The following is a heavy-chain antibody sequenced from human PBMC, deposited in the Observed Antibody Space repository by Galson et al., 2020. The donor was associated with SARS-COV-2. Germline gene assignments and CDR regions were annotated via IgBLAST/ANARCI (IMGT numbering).Heavy chain of an antibody. Sequence: ASENLSLTCSVSGGSISGSYYYWGWIRQPPGKGLEWIGSISYSGRTYYNPSLKSRVTMSVDTSKNQFSLKLSSVTAADTAVYYCARLIVVIIGGDDGFDPGGQGTLVTVS. D-gene: IGHD3-22*01. J-gene: IGHJ5*02. V-gene: IGHV4-39*07. CDR3: ARLIVVIIGGDDGFDP. CDR1: GGSISGSYYY. CDR2: ISYSGRT.